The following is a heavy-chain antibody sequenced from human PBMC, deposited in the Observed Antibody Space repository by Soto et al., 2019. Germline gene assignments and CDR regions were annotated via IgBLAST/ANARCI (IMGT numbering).Heavy chain of an antibody. D-gene: IGHD3-10*01. V-gene: IGHV4-34*01. CDR3: ARGVPYYGSGSYYDY. Sequence: LSLTCAVYGGSFSGYYWSWIRQPPGKGLEWIGEINHSGSTNYNPSLKSRVTISVDASKNQFSLKLSSVTAADTAVYYCARGVPYYGSGSYYDYWRQGTLVTVSS. CDR2: INHSGST. CDR1: GGSFSGYY. J-gene: IGHJ4*02.